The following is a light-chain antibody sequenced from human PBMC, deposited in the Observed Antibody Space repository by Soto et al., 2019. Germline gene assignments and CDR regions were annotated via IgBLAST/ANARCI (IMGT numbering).Light chain of an antibody. Sequence: EIVLTQSPGTLSLSPGERATLSCRASQSVSSSYLAWYQQKPGQAPRPLIYGASSRAIGIPDRLSGSGSGTDSTHTISRLEPEDFALYYCQQDGSSPWTFCQGTKVEIK. CDR2: GAS. V-gene: IGKV3-20*01. J-gene: IGKJ1*01. CDR1: QSVSSSY. CDR3: QQDGSSPWT.